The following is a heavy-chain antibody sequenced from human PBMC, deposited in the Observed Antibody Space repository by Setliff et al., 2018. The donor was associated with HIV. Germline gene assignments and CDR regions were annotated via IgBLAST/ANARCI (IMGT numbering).Heavy chain of an antibody. D-gene: IGHD3-22*01. V-gene: IGHV4-30-4*08. CDR1: GGSISSGDYY. CDR3: ARDYYDSSGYIFFPGLPDY. Sequence: PSETLSLTCTVSGGSISSGDYYWSWIRQPPGKGLEWIGYIYYSGSTYYNPSLKSRVTISVDTSKNHFSLKLSSVTAADTAVYYCARDYYDSSGYIFFPGLPDYWGQGTLVTVSS. J-gene: IGHJ4*02. CDR2: IYYSGST.